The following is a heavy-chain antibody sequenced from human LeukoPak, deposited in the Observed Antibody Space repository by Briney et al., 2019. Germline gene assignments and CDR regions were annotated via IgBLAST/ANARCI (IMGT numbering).Heavy chain of an antibody. J-gene: IGHJ3*02. D-gene: IGHD2-15*01. CDR3: ARHCCSGPAKRVFDI. CDR1: GGSIISSDYH. CDR2: ISYSGNT. V-gene: IGHV4-39*01. Sequence: SETLSLTCTVSGGSIISSDYHWGWVRQPPGKGLEWIGTISYSGNTDYNPSLRSRVTISVDTSINQFSLRLGSVTAADTAVYHCARHCCSGPAKRVFDIWGQGTMVTVSS.